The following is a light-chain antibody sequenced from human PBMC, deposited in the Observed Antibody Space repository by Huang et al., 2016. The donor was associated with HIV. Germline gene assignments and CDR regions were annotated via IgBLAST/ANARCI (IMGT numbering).Light chain of an antibody. V-gene: IGKV1-9*01. Sequence: IQLTQSPSSLSASVGDRVTITCRASQGISSFLAWYQQKPGKAPKLLMYAASTLHSGVPLRFSGRGSGTDFTLTISSLQPEDFATYYCQQFNKYPLTFGGGTKVEIK. CDR1: QGISSF. CDR2: AAS. J-gene: IGKJ4*01. CDR3: QQFNKYPLT.